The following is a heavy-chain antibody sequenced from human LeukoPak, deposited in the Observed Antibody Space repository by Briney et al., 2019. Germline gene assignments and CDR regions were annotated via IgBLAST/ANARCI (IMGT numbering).Heavy chain of an antibody. CDR3: ARAQTYGDSRLLLDY. CDR1: GFTFSSYS. D-gene: IGHD4-17*01. CDR2: ISSSSYI. Sequence: PGGSLRLSCAASGFTFSSYSMNWVRQAPGKGLEWVSSISSSSYIYYADSVKGRFTISRDNAKNSLYLQMNSLRVEDTALYYCARAQTYGDSRLLLDYWGQGTLVTVSS. V-gene: IGHV3-21*04. J-gene: IGHJ4*02.